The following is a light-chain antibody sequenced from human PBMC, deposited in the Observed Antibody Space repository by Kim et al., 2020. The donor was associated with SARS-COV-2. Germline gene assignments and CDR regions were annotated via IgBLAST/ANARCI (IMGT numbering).Light chain of an antibody. CDR3: SSYTSSSGLMV. CDR1: SSDVDDYNY. V-gene: IGLV2-14*01. Sequence: QSALTQPASVSGSPGQSITISCTGTSSDVDDYNYVSWYQQHPGKAPKLMIYEVTKRPSGVSYHFSGSKSGNTASLTISGLQAEDEADYYCSSYTSSSGLMVFGGGTQLTVL. J-gene: IGLJ3*02. CDR2: EVT.